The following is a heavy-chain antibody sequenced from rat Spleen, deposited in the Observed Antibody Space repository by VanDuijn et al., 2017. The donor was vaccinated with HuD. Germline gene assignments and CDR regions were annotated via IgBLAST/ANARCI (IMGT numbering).Heavy chain of an antibody. J-gene: IGHJ3*01. CDR3: ARPPKDNNYFDY. V-gene: IGHV5-25*01. D-gene: IGHD1-10*01. CDR2: ISSSGGST. Sequence: EVQLVESGGGLVQPGRSLKVSCAASGFTFSNYDMAWVRQAPTKGLAWVASISSSGGSTYHRYSVKGRFTVSRDNAKSTLYLQMDSLRSEDTATYYCARPPKDNNYFDYWGQGTLVTVSS. CDR1: GFTFSNYD.